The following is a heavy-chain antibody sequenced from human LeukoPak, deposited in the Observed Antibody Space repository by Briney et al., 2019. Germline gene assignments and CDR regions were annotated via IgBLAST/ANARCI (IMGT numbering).Heavy chain of an antibody. V-gene: IGHV4-59*01. CDR2: IYYSGST. D-gene: IGHD2-2*01. Sequence: SETLSLTCTVSGGSISSYYWSWIRQPPGKGLEWIGYIYYSGSTNYNPSLKSRVTISVDTSKNQSSLKLSSVTAADTAVYYCARDLYQGWFDPWGQGTLVTVSS. CDR3: ARDLYQGWFDP. J-gene: IGHJ5*02. CDR1: GGSISSYY.